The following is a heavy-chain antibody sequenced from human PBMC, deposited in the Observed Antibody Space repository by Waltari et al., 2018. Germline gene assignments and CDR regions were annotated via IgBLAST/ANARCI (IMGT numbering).Heavy chain of an antibody. Sequence: EVQLVESGGGLVQPGGSLRLSCAASGFTFRSYWMSWVRQAPGKGLEWVANIKQDGSEKYYVDSVKGRFTISRDNAKNSLYLQMNSLRAEDTAVYYCARDRFVGGRWGQGTLVTVSS. CDR2: IKQDGSEK. CDR3: ARDRFVGGR. J-gene: IGHJ4*02. CDR1: GFTFRSYW. V-gene: IGHV3-7*03.